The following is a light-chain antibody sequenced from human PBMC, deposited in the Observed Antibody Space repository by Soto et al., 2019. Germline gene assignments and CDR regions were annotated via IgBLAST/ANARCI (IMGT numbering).Light chain of an antibody. J-gene: IGKJ1*01. V-gene: IGKV1-5*03. Sequence: DIQMTQSPSTLSASVGYRVSITSRASQSISKWLAWYQQKPGKAPTLLIYQASNLLSGVPSRLSGSGSGTEFTLTISSLQPDDSATYYCQQYNSYWTFGQGTKVDIK. CDR3: QQYNSYWT. CDR1: QSISKW. CDR2: QAS.